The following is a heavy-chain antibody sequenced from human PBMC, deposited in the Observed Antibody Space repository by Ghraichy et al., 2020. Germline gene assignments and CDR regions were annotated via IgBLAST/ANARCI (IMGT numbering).Heavy chain of an antibody. J-gene: IGHJ4*02. D-gene: IGHD2/OR15-2a*01. CDR1: GFIFSDYS. Sequence: GGSLRLSCAASGFIFSDYSMNWVRQAPGKGLEWVSYISSTRNTIYYADSVKGRFIISRDNAENSLFLQMNSLRAEDTAVYYCAREPGRFRFADWGQGTPVTVSS. CDR3: AREPGRFRFAD. V-gene: IGHV3-48*01. CDR2: ISSTRNTI.